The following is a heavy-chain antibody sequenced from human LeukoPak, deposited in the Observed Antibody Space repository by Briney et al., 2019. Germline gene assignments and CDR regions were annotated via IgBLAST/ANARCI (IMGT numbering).Heavy chain of an antibody. CDR1: AGSISSGGYS. CDR2: IYHSGST. V-gene: IGHV4-30-2*01. D-gene: IGHD5-12*01. J-gene: IGHJ4*02. Sequence: SETLSLTCAVSAGSISSGGYSWSWIRQPPGTGLEWIGYIYHSGSTYYNPSLKSRVTISVDRSKNQFSLKLSSVTAADTAVYYCARDHPSGYYFDYWGQGTLVTVSS. CDR3: ARDHPSGYYFDY.